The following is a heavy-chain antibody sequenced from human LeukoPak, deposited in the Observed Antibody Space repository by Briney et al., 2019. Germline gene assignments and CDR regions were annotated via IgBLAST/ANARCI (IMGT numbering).Heavy chain of an antibody. V-gene: IGHV4-39*07. J-gene: IGHJ5*02. D-gene: IGHD6-25*01. CDR2: INHSGSS. CDR3: ARRPNWGSGHGFDP. Sequence: SETLSLTCTVSGGSISSSSYYWGWIRQPPGKGLEWIGEINHSGSSNYNPSLKSRVTISADTSKNQFSLKLTSLTAADAAVYYCARRPNWGSGHGFDPWGQGTLVTVSS. CDR1: GGSISSSSYY.